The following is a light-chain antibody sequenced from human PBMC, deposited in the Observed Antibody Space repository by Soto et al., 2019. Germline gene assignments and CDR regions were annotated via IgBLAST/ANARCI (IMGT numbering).Light chain of an antibody. CDR3: QQYDNLPST. J-gene: IGKJ3*01. CDR2: DAS. V-gene: IGKV1-33*01. Sequence: DIQMTQSPSSLSASVGDRVTITCQASQDISNYLNWYQQKPGKAPKLLIYDASNLETGVQSRFSGSGSGTDFTFTISSLQPEDIATYYCQQYDNLPSTFGPGTKVDIK. CDR1: QDISNY.